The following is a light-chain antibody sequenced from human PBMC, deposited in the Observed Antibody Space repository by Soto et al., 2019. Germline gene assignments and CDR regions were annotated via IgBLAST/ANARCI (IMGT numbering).Light chain of an antibody. CDR2: GAS. V-gene: IGKV3-20*01. Sequence: EIVLTQSPVTLSLSPGERATLSCRASQSVSSSYLALYQQKPGQAPRLLIYGASSRATGIPDRFSGSGSGTEFALTISRLEPEDFAVYYCQQYGSSPLFTFGPGTKVDIK. J-gene: IGKJ3*01. CDR3: QQYGSSPLFT. CDR1: QSVSSSY.